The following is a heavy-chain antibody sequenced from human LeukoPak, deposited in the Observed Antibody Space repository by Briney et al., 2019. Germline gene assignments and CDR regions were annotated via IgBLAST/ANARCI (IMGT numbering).Heavy chain of an antibody. J-gene: IGHJ4*02. CDR3: AKDLSYTGWSFDY. V-gene: IGHV3-23*01. CDR1: GFTFGNYA. CDR2: ISRTGDWT. D-gene: IGHD1-1*01. Sequence: GESLRLSCAASGFTFGNYAMSLVRQTPGKGLDWVSMISRTGDWTNYADSVQGRFTISRDNSKNTLYLQMNSLRAEDTAVYYCAKDLSYTGWSFDYWGQGTLVTVSS.